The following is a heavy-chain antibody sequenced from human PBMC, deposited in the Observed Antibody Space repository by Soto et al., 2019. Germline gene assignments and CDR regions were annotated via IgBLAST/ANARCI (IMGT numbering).Heavy chain of an antibody. CDR1: GGSISSGGYY. Sequence: QVQLQESGPGLVKPSQTLSLTCTVSGGSISSGGYYWSWIRQHPGKGLEWIGYIYYSGSTYYNPSLKSRVNISVDTSKNQFSLKLSSVTAADTAVYYSARDDGYCSSTSCYANYGMDVWGQGTTVTVSS. V-gene: IGHV4-31*03. D-gene: IGHD2-2*03. CDR2: IYYSGST. J-gene: IGHJ6*02. CDR3: ARDDGYCSSTSCYANYGMDV.